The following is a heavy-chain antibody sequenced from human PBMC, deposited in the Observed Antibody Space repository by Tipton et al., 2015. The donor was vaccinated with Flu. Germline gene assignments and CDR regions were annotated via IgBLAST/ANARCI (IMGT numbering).Heavy chain of an antibody. CDR3: ARLGYCSSTSCYKRRPFDY. D-gene: IGHD2-2*02. J-gene: IGHJ4*02. V-gene: IGHV4-38-2*01. CDR2: LYQNSRS. CDR1: GSSINSDSY. Sequence: TLSLTCAVSGSSINSDSYWGWIRQPPGKGLEWIGSLYQNSRSYYNPSLNSRVTISVDTSKNQFSLKLSSVTAADTAVYYCARLGYCSSTSCYKRRPFDYWGQGTLVTVSS.